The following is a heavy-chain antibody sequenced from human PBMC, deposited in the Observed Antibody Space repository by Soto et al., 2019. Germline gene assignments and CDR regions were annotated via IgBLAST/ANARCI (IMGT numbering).Heavy chain of an antibody. CDR3: ATYPRPYHWVDL. D-gene: IGHD2-21*01. CDR1: GGALTSYP. V-gene: IGHV1-69*01. CDR2: IDPMFDTS. J-gene: IGHJ5*02. Sequence: QVRLEQSGPEVKKPGSSVRVSCQASGGALTSYPIHWVRQAPGQGLEWMGVIDPMFDTSNLAEKFKARVILTADASTKTVYLDLTGLRSDDTAVYFCATYPRPYHWVDLWGRGTLLTVSS.